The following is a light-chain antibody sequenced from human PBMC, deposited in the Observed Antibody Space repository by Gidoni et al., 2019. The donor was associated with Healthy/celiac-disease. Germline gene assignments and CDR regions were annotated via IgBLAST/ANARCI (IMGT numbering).Light chain of an antibody. V-gene: IGKV1-39*01. CDR3: QQSYSTPLFT. CDR2: AAS. CDR1: QSISSY. J-gene: IGKJ3*01. Sequence: DIQLTQSPSSLSAAVVDRVTITCRASQSISSYLNWYQQKPGKDPTLLIYAASSLQSGVPSRFSGSGSGTDFTLTISSLQPEDFATYYCQQSYSTPLFTFGPGTKVDIK.